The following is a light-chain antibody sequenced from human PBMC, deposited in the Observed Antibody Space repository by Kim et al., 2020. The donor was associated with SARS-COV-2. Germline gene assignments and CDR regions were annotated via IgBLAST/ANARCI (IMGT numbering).Light chain of an antibody. CDR3: QQYNGYSRT. CDR2: KAS. CDR1: QSISSW. Sequence: SASVGDRVTITCRASQSISSWLAWYQQKPGKAPTLLIYKASNLESGVPSRFSGSGSGTEFTLTISSLQPDDFATYYCQQYNGYSRTFGQGTKLEI. J-gene: IGKJ2*01. V-gene: IGKV1-5*03.